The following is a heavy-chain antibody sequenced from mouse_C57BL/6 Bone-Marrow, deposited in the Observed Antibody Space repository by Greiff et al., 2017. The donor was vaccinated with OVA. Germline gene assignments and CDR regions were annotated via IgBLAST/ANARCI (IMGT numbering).Heavy chain of an antibody. Sequence: VQLKESVAELVRPGASVKLSCTASGFNIKNTYMHWVKQRPEQGLAWIGRIDPANGNTKYAPQFQGKATITADTSSNTAYLQLSSLTSEDTAIYYCARDYYGSSLYFDYWGQGTTLTVSS. CDR3: ARDYYGSSLYFDY. D-gene: IGHD1-1*01. J-gene: IGHJ2*01. CDR2: IDPANGNT. CDR1: GFNIKNTY. V-gene: IGHV14-3*01.